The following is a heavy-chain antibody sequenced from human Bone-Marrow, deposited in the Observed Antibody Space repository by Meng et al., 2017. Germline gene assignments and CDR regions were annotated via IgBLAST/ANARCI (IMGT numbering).Heavy chain of an antibody. Sequence: VQLQQWGAGLLKPSETLSLPCAVYGGSFSGYYWSWIRQPPGKGLEWIGEINHSGSTNYNPSLKSRVTISVDTSKNQFSLKMSSVTAADTAVYYCASWIYSCGWQWGQGTLVTVSS. J-gene: IGHJ4*02. V-gene: IGHV4-34*01. D-gene: IGHD6-19*01. CDR1: GGSFSGYY. CDR2: INHSGST. CDR3: ASWIYSCGWQ.